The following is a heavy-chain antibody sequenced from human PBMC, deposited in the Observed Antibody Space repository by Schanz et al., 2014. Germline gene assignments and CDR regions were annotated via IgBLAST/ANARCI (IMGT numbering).Heavy chain of an antibody. CDR1: GFTFSIYG. CDR2: MIGSGSSV. V-gene: IGHV3-23*01. CDR3: AKVAPAATYLDS. D-gene: IGHD2-2*01. Sequence: EVQLLESGGGLVQPGGSLRLSCAASGFTFSIYGMSWVRQAPGKGLEWVSRMIGSGSSVFYADSVKGRFTISRDNLKNTVYLQMNSLRAEDTAVYYCAKVAPAATYLDSWGLGTLVTVSS. J-gene: IGHJ4*02.